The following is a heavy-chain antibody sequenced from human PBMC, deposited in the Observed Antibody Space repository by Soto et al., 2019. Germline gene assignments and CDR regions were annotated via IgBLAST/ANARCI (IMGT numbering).Heavy chain of an antibody. CDR3: AREMTIFGVAPGGGLDV. CDR2: IYQTGRN. V-gene: IGHV4-30-2*01. D-gene: IGHD3-3*01. CDR1: GGSISTYDYS. Sequence: LQLQESGSGLVQPSQTLSLTCTASGGSISTYDYSWSWIRQPPGGGLEWIGSIYQTGRNYVIPSLKGRVTMSLDKSKNQFSLNLTAVTAADTALYYCAREMTIFGVAPGGGLDVWGQGITVTVSS. J-gene: IGHJ6*02.